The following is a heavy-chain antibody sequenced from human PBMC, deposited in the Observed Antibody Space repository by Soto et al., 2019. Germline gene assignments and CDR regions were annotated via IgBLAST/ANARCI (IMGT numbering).Heavy chain of an antibody. CDR3: VRVHYYGSGSYYRLDYYYYYGMDV. J-gene: IGHJ6*02. V-gene: IGHV3-64D*08. CDR2: ISSNGGST. CDR1: GFTFSSYA. Sequence: PGGSLRLSCSGSGFTFSSYAMHWVRQAPGKGLEYVSAISSNGGSTYYADSVKGRFTISRDNSKNTLYLQMSSLRAEDTAVYYCVRVHYYGSGSYYRLDYYYYYGMDVWGQGTTVTVSS. D-gene: IGHD3-10*01.